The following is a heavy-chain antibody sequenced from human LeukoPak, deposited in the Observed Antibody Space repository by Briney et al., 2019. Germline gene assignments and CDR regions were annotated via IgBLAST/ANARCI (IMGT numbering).Heavy chain of an antibody. D-gene: IGHD2-15*01. J-gene: IGHJ6*03. CDR3: ARDRGGNYMDV. CDR2: IYSSGAT. CDR1: GGSISGYY. V-gene: IGHV4-59*01. Sequence: SETLSLTCTASGGSISGYYWSWIRQPPGKGLDWIGYIYSSGATNYNPSLKSRVTISVDTSKNQFSLKLSSVTAADTAVYYCARDRGGNYMDVWGNGTTVTVSS.